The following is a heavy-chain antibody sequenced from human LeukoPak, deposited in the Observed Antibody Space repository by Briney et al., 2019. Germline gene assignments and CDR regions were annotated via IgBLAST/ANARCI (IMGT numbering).Heavy chain of an antibody. D-gene: IGHD3-9*01. CDR2: IKSKTDGGAT. CDR3: TTSLRYFDWLQLTNY. J-gene: IGHJ4*02. V-gene: IGHV3-15*01. Sequence: GGSLRLSCAASGFTLSNAWMSWVRQAPGKGLEWVGRIKSKTDGGATDYAAPVKGRFTISRDDSKNTLYLQMNSLKTEDTAVYYCTTSLRYFDWLQLTNYWGQGTLVTVSS. CDR1: GFTLSNAW.